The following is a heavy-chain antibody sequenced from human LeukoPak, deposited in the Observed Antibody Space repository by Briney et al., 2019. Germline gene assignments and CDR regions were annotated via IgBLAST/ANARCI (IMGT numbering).Heavy chain of an antibody. CDR1: GYTFTSYY. J-gene: IGHJ5*02. D-gene: IGHD3-10*01. CDR2: MNPNSGNT. CDR3: ARVRSVVRGVIRNWFDP. Sequence: ASVKVSCKASGYTFTSYYMHWVRQATGQGLEWMGWMNPNSGNTGYAQKFQGRVTMTRNTSISTAYMELSSLRSEDTAVYYCARVRSVVRGVIRNWFDPWGQGTLVTVSS. V-gene: IGHV1-8*02.